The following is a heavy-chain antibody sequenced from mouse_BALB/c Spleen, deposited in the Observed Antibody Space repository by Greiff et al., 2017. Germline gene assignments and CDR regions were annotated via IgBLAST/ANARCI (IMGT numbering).Heavy chain of an antibody. CDR3: AGDLLITTVVSRFAY. Sequence: VNLVESGPGLVAPSQCLSLSCTASGFSLTSYGVHWVRQPPGKGLEWLGVIWAGGSTNYNSALMSRLSTSKDNTNIQVFLKMTRLQTNDTAMYYCAGDLLITTVVSRFAYWGQGTLVTVSA. J-gene: IGHJ3*01. V-gene: IGHV2-9*02. CDR2: IWAGGST. D-gene: IGHD1-1*01. CDR1: GFSLTSYG.